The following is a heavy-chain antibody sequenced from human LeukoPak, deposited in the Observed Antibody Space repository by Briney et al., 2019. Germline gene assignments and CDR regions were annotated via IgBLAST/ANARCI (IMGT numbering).Heavy chain of an antibody. J-gene: IGHJ6*02. CDR1: GFTFSNYA. D-gene: IGHD3-16*01. Sequence: GGSLRLSCAASGFTFSNYAMTWVRQAPGKGLEWVSGISGSGSSTYYAVSVKGRFTLSRDYPKNTLYLQMNSLRAEDTAVYFCARGGGLDVWGQGATVTVSS. CDR3: ARGGGLDV. V-gene: IGHV3-23*01. CDR2: ISGSGSST.